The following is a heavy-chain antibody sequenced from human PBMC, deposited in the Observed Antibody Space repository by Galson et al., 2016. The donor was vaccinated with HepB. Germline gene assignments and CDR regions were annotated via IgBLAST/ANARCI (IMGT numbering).Heavy chain of an antibody. Sequence: SLRLSCAASGFTFSTYAMNWVRQAPGRGLEWVSSISRSSRYIYYADSVKGRFTSSRDNAKNSLFLQMNSLRAEDTAVYYCARGGPLEMSTILGFDYWGQGTLVTVSS. J-gene: IGHJ4*02. D-gene: IGHD5-24*01. CDR2: ISRSSRYI. V-gene: IGHV3-21*01. CDR3: ARGGPLEMSTILGFDY. CDR1: GFTFSTYA.